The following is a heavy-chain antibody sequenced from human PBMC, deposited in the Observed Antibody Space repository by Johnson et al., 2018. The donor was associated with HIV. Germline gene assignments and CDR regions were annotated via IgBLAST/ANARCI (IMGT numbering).Heavy chain of an antibody. Sequence: QVQLVESGGGVVQPGRSLRLSCAASGFTFSSYTIHWVRQAPGKGLEWVAFISYDGSNKYYADSVKGRFTISRDNSKKTLYLQMNSLRAEDTAVYYCAREATVVMLGYAFDIWGQGTMVTVSS. D-gene: IGHD4-23*01. CDR3: AREATVVMLGYAFDI. CDR1: GFTFSSYT. J-gene: IGHJ3*02. CDR2: ISYDGSNK. V-gene: IGHV3-30-3*01.